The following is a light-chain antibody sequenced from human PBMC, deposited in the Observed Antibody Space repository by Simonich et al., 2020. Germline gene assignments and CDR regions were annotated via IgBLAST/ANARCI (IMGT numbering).Light chain of an antibody. CDR3: QQRSNWPT. J-gene: IGKJ5*01. CDR2: DAS. Sequence: EIVLTHSPATLSLSPRERATLSCGVSQSVISSLSCYQQKSGQAPRRLIYDASNKATGIPARFSGSGSVTEFTLSISSLEPEDFAVYYCQQRSNWPTFGQGTRLEIK. V-gene: IGKV3-11*01. CDR1: QSVISS.